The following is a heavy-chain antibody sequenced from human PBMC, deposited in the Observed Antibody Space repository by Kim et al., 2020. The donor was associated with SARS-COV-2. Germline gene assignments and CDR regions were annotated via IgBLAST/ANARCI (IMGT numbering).Heavy chain of an antibody. V-gene: IGHV3-33*01. Sequence: GRSLRLSCAASGFTFSSYGMHWVRQAPGKGLEWVAVIWYDGSNKYYGDSVKGRFTISRDNSKNTLYLQMNSLRAEDTAVYYCASEIVGLYDSSGYTDYWGQGTLVTVSS. CDR2: IWYDGSNK. J-gene: IGHJ4*02. CDR1: GFTFSSYG. CDR3: ASEIVGLYDSSGYTDY. D-gene: IGHD3-22*01.